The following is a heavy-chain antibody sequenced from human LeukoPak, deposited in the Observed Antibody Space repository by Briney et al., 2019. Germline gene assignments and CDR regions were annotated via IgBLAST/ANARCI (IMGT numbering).Heavy chain of an antibody. D-gene: IGHD6-13*01. Sequence: PSETLSLTCTVSGGSISSYYWSWIRQPPGKGLEWIAYIYYSGSTNYNPSLESRVTISVDTSKNQFSLKLSSVTAADTAVYYCARKRSSSANYYYYMDVWGKGTTVTVSS. V-gene: IGHV4-59*01. CDR1: GGSISSYY. J-gene: IGHJ6*03. CDR3: ARKRSSSANYYYYMDV. CDR2: IYYSGST.